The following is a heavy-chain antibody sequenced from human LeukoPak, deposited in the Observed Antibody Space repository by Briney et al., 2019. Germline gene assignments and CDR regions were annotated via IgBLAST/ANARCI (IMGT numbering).Heavy chain of an antibody. J-gene: IGHJ4*02. CDR2: IKSKTDGGTT. V-gene: IGHV3-15*01. Sequence: PGGSLRLSCAASGFTFSNAWMSWVRQAPGKGLECVGRIKSKTDGGTTDYAAPVKGRFTISRDDSKNTLYLQMNSLKTEDTAVYYCTTFMTQTLMITFGGVIVIPTFFDYWGQGTLVTVSS. CDR3: TTFMTQTLMITFGGVIVIPTFFDY. CDR1: GFTFSNAW. D-gene: IGHD3-16*02.